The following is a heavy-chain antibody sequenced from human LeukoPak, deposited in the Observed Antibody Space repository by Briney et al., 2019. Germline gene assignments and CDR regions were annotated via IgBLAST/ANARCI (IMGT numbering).Heavy chain of an antibody. CDR2: IYHSGST. Sequence: PSETLSLTCTVSGGSISSGGYYWSWIRQPPGKGLEWIGYIYHSGSTYYNPSLKSRVTISVDRSKNQFSLKLSSVTAADTAVYYCARDWELLRYGMDVWGQGTTVTVSS. D-gene: IGHD1-26*01. V-gene: IGHV4-30-2*01. CDR3: ARDWELLRYGMDV. J-gene: IGHJ6*02. CDR1: GGSISSGGYY.